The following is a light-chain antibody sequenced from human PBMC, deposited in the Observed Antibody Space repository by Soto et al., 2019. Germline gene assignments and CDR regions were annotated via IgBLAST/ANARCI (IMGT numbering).Light chain of an antibody. CDR3: SSYTSSSTYV. CDR1: SSDVGGYIY. Sequence: QSALTQPASVSASPGQSITISCTGTSSDVGGYIYVSWYQQHPGQAPKLIIYEVSNRPSGVSNRFSGSKSGNTASLTISGLQAEDEADYYCSSYTSSSTYVFGTGTKVTVL. J-gene: IGLJ1*01. CDR2: EVS. V-gene: IGLV2-14*01.